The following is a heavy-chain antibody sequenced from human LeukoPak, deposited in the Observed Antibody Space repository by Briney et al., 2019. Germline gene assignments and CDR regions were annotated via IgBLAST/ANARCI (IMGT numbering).Heavy chain of an antibody. CDR3: ARATHVGSWFDP. V-gene: IGHV1-2*02. CDR1: GGTFSSYA. CDR2: INPNSGGT. Sequence: ASVKGSCKASGGTFSSYAISWVRQAPGQGLEWMGWINPNSGGTNYAQKFQGRVTMTRDTSISTAYMELSRLRSDDTAVYYCARATHVGSWFDPWGQGTLVTVSS. J-gene: IGHJ5*02.